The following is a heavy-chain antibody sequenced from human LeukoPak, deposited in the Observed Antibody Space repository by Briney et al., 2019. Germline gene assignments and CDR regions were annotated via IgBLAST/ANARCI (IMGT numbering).Heavy chain of an antibody. J-gene: IGHJ4*02. Sequence: PGGSLRLSCAGSGFTFSSYVMSWVRQGPGKELEWVAAITGSSDSTYHADSVKGRFTISRDNSKNTLFLQMNSLRAEDTAVYYCTPSGSYSYYFDYWGQGTLVTVSS. CDR1: GFTFSSYV. D-gene: IGHD1-26*01. CDR2: ITGSSDST. CDR3: TPSGSYSYYFDY. V-gene: IGHV3-23*01.